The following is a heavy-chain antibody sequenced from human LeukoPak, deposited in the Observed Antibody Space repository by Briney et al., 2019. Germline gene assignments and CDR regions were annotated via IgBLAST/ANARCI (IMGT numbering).Heavy chain of an antibody. V-gene: IGHV4-59*02. J-gene: IGHJ4*02. CDR1: GDSVSMYY. D-gene: IGHD2-8*01. CDR3: ARAGNKWSLDY. Sequence: AETLSLSCTASGDSVSMYYWSWIRQPPGKGLEWMGYIYYRGNTNYNPSLKSRVTMAVDTTTHQFYLKVRSVTAADTAVHYCARAGNKWSLDYWGAGTLVTVSS. CDR2: IYYRGNT.